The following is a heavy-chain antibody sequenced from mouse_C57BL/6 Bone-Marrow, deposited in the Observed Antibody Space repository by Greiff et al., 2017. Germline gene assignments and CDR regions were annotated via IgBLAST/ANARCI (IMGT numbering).Heavy chain of an antibody. J-gene: IGHJ2*01. CDR3: ARGFYSDISLYFDY. D-gene: IGHD1-1*01. CDR1: GFTFSSYT. CDR2: ISGGGGNT. V-gene: IGHV5-9*01. Sequence: EVKLVESGGGLVKPGGSLKLSCAASGFTFSSYTMSWVRQTPEKRLEWVATISGGGGNTYYPDSVKGRFTISRDNAKNTLYLQMSSLRSEDTALYYCARGFYSDISLYFDYWGQGTTLTVSS.